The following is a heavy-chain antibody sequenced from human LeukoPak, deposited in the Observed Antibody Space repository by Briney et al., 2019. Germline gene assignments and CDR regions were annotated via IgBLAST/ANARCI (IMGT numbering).Heavy chain of an antibody. CDR2: IKQDGSEK. V-gene: IGHV3-7*01. CDR1: GFTFSTYN. Sequence: GGSLRLSCAASGFTFSTYNMNWVRQAPGKGLEWVANIKQDGSEKYYVDSVKGRFTISRDNAKNSLYLQMNSLRAEDTAVYYCARTHYSSGWYGGADYYYMDVWGKGTTVTVSS. J-gene: IGHJ6*03. CDR3: ARTHYSSGWYGGADYYYMDV. D-gene: IGHD6-19*01.